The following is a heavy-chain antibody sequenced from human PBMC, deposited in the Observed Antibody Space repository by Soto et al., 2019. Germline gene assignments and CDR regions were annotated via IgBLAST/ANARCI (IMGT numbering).Heavy chain of an antibody. D-gene: IGHD3-16*01. CDR2: IWNDGSSR. J-gene: IGHJ4*02. CDR3: ARPDLVAAFGAALDY. V-gene: IGHV3-33*01. Sequence: QVQLVESGGGVVQPGRSLRLSCEASGFTFSNYGMHWVRQAPGKGLEWVAVIWNDGSSRYYADSVKGRFTVSRDNSKNTLFLQMNNVRDEDTAVYYCARPDLVAAFGAALDYWGQGTLVTVSS. CDR1: GFTFSNYG.